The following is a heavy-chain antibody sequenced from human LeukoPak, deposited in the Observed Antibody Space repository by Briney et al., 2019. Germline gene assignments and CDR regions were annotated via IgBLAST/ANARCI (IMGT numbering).Heavy chain of an antibody. V-gene: IGHV4-39*07. CDR2: IYYSGST. CDR1: GGSISSSSYY. J-gene: IGHJ4*02. CDR3: ARDIDYYDSSGYYSYYFDY. D-gene: IGHD3-22*01. Sequence: SETLSLTCTVSGGSISSSSYYWGWIRQPPGKGLEWIGSIYYSGSTNYNPSLKSRVTISVDTSKNQFSLKLSSVTAADTAVYYCARDIDYYDSSGYYSYYFDYWGQGTLVTVSS.